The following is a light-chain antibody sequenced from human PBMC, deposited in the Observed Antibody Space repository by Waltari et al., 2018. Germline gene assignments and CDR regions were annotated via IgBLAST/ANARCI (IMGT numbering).Light chain of an antibody. V-gene: IGLV2-23*02. Sequence: QSALTQPASVSGSPGQSITISCTGTSSDVGSSNLVSWYQQHPGKAPKRMIYEVSKRPSGVSNRFSGSKSGNTASLTISGLQAEDEADYYCCSFAGTVFFGGGTKLTVL. J-gene: IGLJ2*01. CDR2: EVS. CDR1: SSDVGSSNL. CDR3: CSFAGTVF.